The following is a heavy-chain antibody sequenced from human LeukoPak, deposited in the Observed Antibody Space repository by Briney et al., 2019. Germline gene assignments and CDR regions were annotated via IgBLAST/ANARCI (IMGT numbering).Heavy chain of an antibody. CDR2: INPSGGST. CDR3: ARSDLITGTTGSFDY. D-gene: IGHD1-7*01. CDR1: GYTFTGYY. V-gene: IGHV1-46*01. J-gene: IGHJ4*02. Sequence: VKVSCKASGYTFTGYYTHWVRQAPGQGLEWMGIINPSGGSTSYAQKFQGRVTMTRDTSTSTVYMELSSLRSEDTAVYYCARSDLITGTTGSFDYWGQGTLVTVSS.